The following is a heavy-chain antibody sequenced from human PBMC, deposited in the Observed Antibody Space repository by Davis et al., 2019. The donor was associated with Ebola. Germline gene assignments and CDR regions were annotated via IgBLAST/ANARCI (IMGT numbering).Heavy chain of an antibody. CDR1: GFTFSSYG. D-gene: IGHD3-10*01. V-gene: IGHV3-33*01. Sequence: GESLKISCAASGFTFSSYGMHWVRQAPGKGLEWVAVIWSDGTNKYYADSVKGRFTISRDNSKNTLYLQMNSLRAEDTAVYYCAREPAVGWFGELLYPRNDYYYYGMDVWGKGTTVTVSS. J-gene: IGHJ6*04. CDR3: AREPAVGWFGELLYPRNDYYYYGMDV. CDR2: IWSDGTNK.